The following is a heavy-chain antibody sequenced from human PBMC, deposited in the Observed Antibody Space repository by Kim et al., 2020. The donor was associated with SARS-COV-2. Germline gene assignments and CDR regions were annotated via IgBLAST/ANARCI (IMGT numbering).Heavy chain of an antibody. Sequence: SETLSLTCAVYGGSFSGYYWSWIRQPPGKGLEWIGEINHSGSTNYNPSLKSRVTISVDTSKNQFSLKLSSVTAADTAVYYCARVRIPWVDGAMAGMDVWGQGTTVTVSS. CDR2: INHSGST. D-gene: IGHD5-12*01. CDR1: GGSFSGYY. J-gene: IGHJ6*02. CDR3: ARVRIPWVDGAMAGMDV. V-gene: IGHV4-34*01.